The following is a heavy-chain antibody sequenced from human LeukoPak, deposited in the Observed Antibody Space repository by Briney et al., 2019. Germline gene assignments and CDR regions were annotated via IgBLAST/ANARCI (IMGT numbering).Heavy chain of an antibody. D-gene: IGHD3-16*01. Sequence: GSLRLSXAASGFTFSSYSMNWVRQAPGEGLEWVAMIWHDGSVEEYADSVKGRFTISRDNSQNTLYLQMNSLRDDDTAVYYCAKEGDQFRGYLDAWGKGTTVTVSS. CDR3: AKEGDQFRGYLDA. V-gene: IGHV3-33*06. CDR2: IWHDGSVE. J-gene: IGHJ6*03. CDR1: GFTFSSYS.